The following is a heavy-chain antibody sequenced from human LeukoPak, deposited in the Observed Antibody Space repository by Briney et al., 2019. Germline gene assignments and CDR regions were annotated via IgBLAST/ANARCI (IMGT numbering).Heavy chain of an antibody. J-gene: IGHJ3*02. CDR3: ARWVTEPADAFDI. V-gene: IGHV4-59*01. Sequence: SETLSLTCTVSGGSISSYYWSWIRQPPGKGLEWIGYIYYSGSTNYNPSLKSRVTISVDTSKNQFSLKLGSVTAADTAVYYCARWVTEPADAFDIWGQGTMVTVSS. CDR1: GGSISSYY. D-gene: IGHD4-23*01. CDR2: IYYSGST.